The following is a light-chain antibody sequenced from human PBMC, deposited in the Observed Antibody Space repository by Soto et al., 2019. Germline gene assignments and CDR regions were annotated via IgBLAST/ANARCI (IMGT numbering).Light chain of an antibody. J-gene: IGLJ2*01. Sequence: SALTQPRSVSGSPGQSVTISCTGTSSDVGGYNYVSWYQQHPGKAPKLMIYDVSKRPSGVPDRFSGSKSGNTASLTISGLQAEDEADYYCCSYAGSYTFAVFGGGTKLTV. CDR2: DVS. CDR3: CSYAGSYTFAV. CDR1: SSDVGGYNY. V-gene: IGLV2-11*01.